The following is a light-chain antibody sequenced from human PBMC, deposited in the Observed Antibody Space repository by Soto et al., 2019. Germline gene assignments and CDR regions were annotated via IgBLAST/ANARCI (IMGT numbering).Light chain of an antibody. CDR3: QQGYSTPPT. CDR2: GAS. CDR1: QSISSY. J-gene: IGKJ4*01. V-gene: IGKV1-39*01. Sequence: DIQMTQSPSSLSASVGDRVTITCRASQSISSYLSWYQQRPGTAPHLLIYGASTLQSGVPSRFGGSGSGTDFTLTISSLQPEDFATYYCQQGYSTPPTFGGGTKVEIK.